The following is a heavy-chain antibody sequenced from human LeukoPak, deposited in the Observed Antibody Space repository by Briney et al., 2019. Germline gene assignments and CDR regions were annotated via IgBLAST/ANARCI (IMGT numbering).Heavy chain of an antibody. CDR2: ISSSSSYI. D-gene: IGHD5-18*01. J-gene: IGHJ4*02. CDR3: ARSAMARHDDY. CDR1: GFTFSSYS. V-gene: IGHV3-21*01. Sequence: GGSLRLSCAASGFTFSSYSMNWVRQAPGKGLEWVSSISSSSSYIYYADSVKGRFTISRDNAENSLYLQMNSLRAEDTAVYYCARSAMARHDDYWGQGTLVTVSS.